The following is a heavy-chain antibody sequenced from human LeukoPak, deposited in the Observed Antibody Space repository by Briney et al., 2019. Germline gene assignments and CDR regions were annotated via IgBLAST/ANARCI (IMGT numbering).Heavy chain of an antibody. CDR1: GFTFSSYW. J-gene: IGHJ4*02. CDR3: ARDESLTGTGLVY. CDR2: IKQDGSER. D-gene: IGHD1-20*01. V-gene: IGHV3-7*01. Sequence: GGSLRLSCAASGFTFSSYWMSWVRQAPGKGQEWEANIKQDGSERYYVDSVKGRFTISRDNAKNSLYLQMNSLRAEDTAVYYCARDESLTGTGLVYWGQGTLVTVSS.